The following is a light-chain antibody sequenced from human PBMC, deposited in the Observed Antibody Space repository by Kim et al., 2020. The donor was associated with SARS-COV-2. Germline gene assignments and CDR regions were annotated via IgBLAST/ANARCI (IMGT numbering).Light chain of an antibody. V-gene: IGKV3-20*01. CDR3: QQYVSSLVT. Sequence: IVLTQSPGTLSLSPGERATLSCRASHNVNNNYLAWYQHKPGQAPRFLIYGASRRATGIPDRFSGSGSGTDFTLTISRLESEDFAVYFCQQYVSSLVTFGGGTKVDIK. J-gene: IGKJ4*01. CDR2: GAS. CDR1: HNVNNNY.